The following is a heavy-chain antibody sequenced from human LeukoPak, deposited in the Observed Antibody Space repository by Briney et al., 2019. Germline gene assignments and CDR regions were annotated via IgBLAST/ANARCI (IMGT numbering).Heavy chain of an antibody. V-gene: IGHV3-23*01. CDR2: ISGGGTST. CDR1: GFTFSSYG. CDR3: AKKGGYSYGDPFDY. D-gene: IGHD5-18*01. J-gene: IGHJ4*02. Sequence: GGSLRLSCAASGFTFSSYGMSWVRQAPGKGLEWVSAISGGGTSTYYADSVKGRFTISRDNSKNTLHLQMNSLRAEDTAVYYCAKKGGYSYGDPFDYWGQGPLVTVSS.